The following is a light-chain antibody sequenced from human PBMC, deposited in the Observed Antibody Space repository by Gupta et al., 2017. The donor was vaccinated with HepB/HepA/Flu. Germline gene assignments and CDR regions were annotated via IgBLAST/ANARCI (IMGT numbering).Light chain of an antibody. CDR3: CSYAGSSLGSHVI. V-gene: IGLV2-11*01. J-gene: IGLJ2*01. Sequence: QSALTQPRSVSWSPGQSVTISCTGTTSDVGGYKYVSWYQQHPGKAPKLMIYDVSKRPSGVPDRFSGSQSGNTASLTISGLQAEDEADYYCCSYAGSSLGSHVIFGGGTKLTVL. CDR1: TSDVGGYKY. CDR2: DVS.